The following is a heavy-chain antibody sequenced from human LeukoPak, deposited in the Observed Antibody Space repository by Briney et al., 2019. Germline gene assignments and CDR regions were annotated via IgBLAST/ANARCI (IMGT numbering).Heavy chain of an antibody. CDR1: GFSVSSNH. V-gene: IGHV3-66*01. CDR3: ARGTAAAGIVGVFDY. CDR2: IYSGGNT. D-gene: IGHD6-13*01. J-gene: IGHJ4*02. Sequence: GGSLRLSCAAFGFSVSSNHMSWVRQAPGKGLEWVSVIYSGGNTHYADSVKGRFTISRDNSKNTLYLQMNSLRAEDTAVYYCARGTAAAGIVGVFDYWGQGTLVTVSS.